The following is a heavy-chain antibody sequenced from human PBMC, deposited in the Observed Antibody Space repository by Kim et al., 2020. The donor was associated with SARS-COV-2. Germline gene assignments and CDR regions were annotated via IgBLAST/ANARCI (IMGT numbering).Heavy chain of an antibody. CDR1: GGSFSGYY. Sequence: SETLSLTCAVYGGSFSGYYWSWIRQPPGKGLEWIGEINHSGSTNYNPSLKSRVTISVDTSKNQFSLKLSSVTAADTAVYYCARVVPNSRYYGSGSYGVYLGQGTLVTVSS. J-gene: IGHJ4*02. V-gene: IGHV4-34*01. CDR2: INHSGST. D-gene: IGHD3-10*01. CDR3: ARVVPNSRYYGSGSYGVY.